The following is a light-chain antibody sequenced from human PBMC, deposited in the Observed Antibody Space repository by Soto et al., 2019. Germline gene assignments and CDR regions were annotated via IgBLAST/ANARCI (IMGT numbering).Light chain of an antibody. J-gene: IGKJ1*01. CDR1: QSVNSSY. Sequence: EIVLTQSPGALSLYPGERATLSCGASQSVNSSYLAWYQQKPGQAPRLLIYGASTRATGIPDRFSGSGSGTDFTLTISRLEPEDFAVYYCQQYGSSPRTFGQGTKVDIK. CDR3: QQYGSSPRT. CDR2: GAS. V-gene: IGKV3-20*01.